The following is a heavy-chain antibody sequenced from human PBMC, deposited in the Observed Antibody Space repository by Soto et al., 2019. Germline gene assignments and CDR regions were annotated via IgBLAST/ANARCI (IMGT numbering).Heavy chain of an antibody. Sequence: GGSLRLSCAASGFSFSSYGMHWVRQAPGKGLEWVAIISYDGSNTYYADSVKGRFTISRDNSKNTLYLQMNSLRAEDTSVYYCAKEGGLSGSYYISSSYYFDYWGQGTLVTVSS. J-gene: IGHJ4*02. CDR1: GFSFSSYG. D-gene: IGHD1-26*01. CDR2: ISYDGSNT. CDR3: AKEGGLSGSYYISSSYYFDY. V-gene: IGHV3-30*18.